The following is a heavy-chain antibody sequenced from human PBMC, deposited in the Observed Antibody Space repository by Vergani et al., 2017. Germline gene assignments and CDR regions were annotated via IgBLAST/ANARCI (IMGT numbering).Heavy chain of an antibody. V-gene: IGHV3-48*01. Sequence: EVLLVESGGGFVQPGGSLRLSCAASGFTFSSYGINWVRQAPGRGLEWISYIAGSSSPIYYADSVKGRFTISRDNSKNTLYLQMNSLRAEDTAVYYCARDKNQGAARHRGYYFDYWGQGTLVTVSS. J-gene: IGHJ4*02. CDR1: GFTFSSYG. CDR2: IAGSSSPI. CDR3: ARDKNQGAARHRGYYFDY. D-gene: IGHD6-6*01.